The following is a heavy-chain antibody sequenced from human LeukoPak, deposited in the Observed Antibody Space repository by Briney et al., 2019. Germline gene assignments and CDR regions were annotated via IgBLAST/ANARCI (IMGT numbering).Heavy chain of an antibody. J-gene: IGHJ5*02. V-gene: IGHV3-30*02. D-gene: IGHD2/OR15-2a*01. CDR3: AEGSEVTTFGWFDP. Sequence: GRSLRLSCPASAFTFSSYGMHCVSHAAREGLGWVAFIRDDGSNKYYAESVKGRFTTSTDNSNNTLYLQMNSLRAEDTAVYYCAEGSEVTTFGWFDPWGQGTLVTVSS. CDR2: IRDDGSNK. CDR1: AFTFSSYG.